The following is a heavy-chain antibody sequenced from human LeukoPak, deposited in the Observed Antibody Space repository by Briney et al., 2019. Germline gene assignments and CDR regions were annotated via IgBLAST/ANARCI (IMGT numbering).Heavy chain of an antibody. J-gene: IGHJ4*02. CDR2: IKQDGSEK. CDR1: GFTFSSYW. V-gene: IGHV3-7*01. D-gene: IGHD4-17*01. CDR3: ARDKSYGDSSDY. Sequence: GGSLRLSCGTSGFTFSSYWMSWVRQAPGKGLEWVANIKQDGSEKYYVDSVKGRFTISRDNAKNSLYLQMNSLRAEDTAVYYCARDKSYGDSSDYWGQGTLVTVSS.